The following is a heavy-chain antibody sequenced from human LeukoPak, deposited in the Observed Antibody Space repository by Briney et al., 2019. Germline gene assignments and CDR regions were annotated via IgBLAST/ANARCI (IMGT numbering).Heavy chain of an antibody. CDR2: VSPKTGGT. D-gene: IGHD1-1*01. CDR1: GYTFRIHD. J-gene: IGHJ5*02. V-gene: IGHV1-8*01. Sequence: ASVKVSCKASGYTFRIHDFNWVRQAPGQGLEWMGWVSPKTGGTGYAQKFQGRVYMTTNASLSTAYMELSSLRSDDTAVYFCARESERNDGWFDPWGQGTLVTVSS. CDR3: ARESERNDGWFDP.